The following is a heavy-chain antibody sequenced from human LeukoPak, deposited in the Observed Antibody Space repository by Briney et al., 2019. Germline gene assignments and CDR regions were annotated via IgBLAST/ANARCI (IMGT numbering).Heavy chain of an antibody. CDR3: ARDQAHYDFWSGYHNWFDP. J-gene: IGHJ5*02. CDR1: GGSISSYY. D-gene: IGHD3-3*01. Sequence: SETLSLTCTVSGGSISSYYWSWIRQPPGKGLEWIGYIYYSGSTNYNPSLKSRVTISVDTSKNGFSLKLSSVTAADTAVYYCARDQAHYDFWSGYHNWFDPWGQGTLVTVSS. V-gene: IGHV4-59*01. CDR2: IYYSGST.